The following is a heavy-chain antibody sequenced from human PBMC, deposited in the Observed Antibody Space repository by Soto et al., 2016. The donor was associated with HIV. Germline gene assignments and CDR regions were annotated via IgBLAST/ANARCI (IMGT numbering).Heavy chain of an antibody. D-gene: IGHD6-19*01. J-gene: IGHJ4*02. V-gene: IGHV1-24*01. CDR1: EYTLTELS. CDR3: ATSQHSYTSGSYYFDY. CDR2: FDPEDGET. Sequence: QVQLVQSGAEVKKPGASVKVSCKVSEYTLTELSMHWVRQAPGKGPEWMGGFDPEDGETIYAQKFQGRLTMTEDTSTDTAYMELSSLRSEDTAVYYCATSQHSYTSGSYYFDYWGQGTLVTVSS.